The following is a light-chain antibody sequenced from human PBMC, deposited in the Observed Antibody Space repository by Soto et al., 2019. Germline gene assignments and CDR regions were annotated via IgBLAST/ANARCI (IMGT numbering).Light chain of an antibody. CDR3: QFFDSLSGSVV. CDR2: DNT. Sequence: QSVLTQTPSVSGAPGQTVTISCTGTTSNVHWYQQLPGTAPKLLIFDNTNRPSGVPDRFSGSKSDTSDSLAITGLQAEDEADYYCQFFDSLSGSVVFGGGTKLTVL. V-gene: IGLV1-40*01. J-gene: IGLJ3*02. CDR1: TSN.